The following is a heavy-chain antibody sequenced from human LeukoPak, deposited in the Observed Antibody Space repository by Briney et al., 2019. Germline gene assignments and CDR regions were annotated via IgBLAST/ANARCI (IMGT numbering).Heavy chain of an antibody. V-gene: IGHV1-18*01. CDR1: GYTFTSYG. CDR3: ARDHRRSYNWNGYYYYGMDV. CDR2: ISAYNGNT. D-gene: IGHD1-1*01. Sequence: GASVKVSCKASGYTFTSYGISWVRQAPGQGLEWMGWISAYNGNTNYAQKLQGRVTMTTDTSTSTAYMELRSLRSDDTAVYYCARDHRRSYNWNGYYYYGMDVWGQGTTVTVSS. J-gene: IGHJ6*02.